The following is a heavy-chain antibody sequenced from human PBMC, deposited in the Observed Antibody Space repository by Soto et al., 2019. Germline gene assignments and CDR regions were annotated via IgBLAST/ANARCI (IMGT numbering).Heavy chain of an antibody. J-gene: IGHJ5*02. CDR2: IYYSGTT. CDR1: GGSISSGDYY. CDR3: EIGMRRVALRGFVH. Sequence: SETLSLTCTVSGGSISSGDYYWSWIRQPPGKGLEWIGYIYYSGTTNYNPSLKSRVTVSIDTFENQFSLKLTSVTAADTALYYCEIGMRRVALRGFVHWCQGTLVT. D-gene: IGHD3-3*01. V-gene: IGHV4-61*08.